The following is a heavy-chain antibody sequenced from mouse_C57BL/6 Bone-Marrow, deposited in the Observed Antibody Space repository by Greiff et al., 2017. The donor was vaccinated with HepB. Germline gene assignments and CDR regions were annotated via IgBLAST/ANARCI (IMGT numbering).Heavy chain of an antibody. Sequence: QVQLQQPGAELVKPGASVKMSCKASGYTFTSYWITWVKQRPGQGLEWIGDIYPGSGSTNYNEKFKSKATLTVDTSSSTAYMQLSSLTSEDSAVYYGARGDYSYGNYGGWYFDVWGTGTTVTVSS. D-gene: IGHD2-1*01. CDR2: IYPGSGST. J-gene: IGHJ1*03. CDR1: GYTFTSYW. CDR3: ARGDYSYGNYGGWYFDV. V-gene: IGHV1-55*01.